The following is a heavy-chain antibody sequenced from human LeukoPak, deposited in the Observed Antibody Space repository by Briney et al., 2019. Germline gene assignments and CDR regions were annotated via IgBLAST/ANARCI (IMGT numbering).Heavy chain of an antibody. Sequence: SQTLSLTCAISVDSVSINSATCNWVRQSPSRGLEWLGRTYYKSKWYNNYAVSVKSRITINPDTSKNQFSLQLNSVTPEDTAVYYCAREGRGDIDFDYWGQGTLVTVSS. V-gene: IGHV6-1*01. CDR2: TYYKSKWYN. CDR3: AREGRGDIDFDY. D-gene: IGHD2-15*01. CDR1: VDSVSINSAT. J-gene: IGHJ4*02.